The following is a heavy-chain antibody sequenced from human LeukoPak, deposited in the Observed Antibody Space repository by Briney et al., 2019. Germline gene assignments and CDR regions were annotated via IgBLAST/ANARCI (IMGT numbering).Heavy chain of an antibody. CDR1: GYSLTSYW. Sequence: ESLKISCKGSGYSLTSYWIGWVRQMPGKGLEWMGIIYPGDSDTRYSPSFQGQVTISADKSISTAYLQWSSLKASDTAMYYCARVGGAAAGPPEYFQHWGQGTLVTVSS. CDR2: IYPGDSDT. CDR3: ARVGGAAAGPPEYFQH. J-gene: IGHJ1*01. D-gene: IGHD6-13*01. V-gene: IGHV5-51*01.